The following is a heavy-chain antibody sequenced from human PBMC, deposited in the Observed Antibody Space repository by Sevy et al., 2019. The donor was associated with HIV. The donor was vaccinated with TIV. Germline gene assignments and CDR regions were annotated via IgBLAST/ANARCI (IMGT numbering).Heavy chain of an antibody. V-gene: IGHV5-51*01. CDR2: IYPGDSDT. CDR3: ARPTGGQLWPNWFDP. J-gene: IGHJ5*02. D-gene: IGHD5-18*01. CDR1: GYSFTSYW. Sequence: GESLKISCKGSGYSFTSYWIGWVRQMPGKGLEWMGIIYPGDSDTRYSPSFQGQVTISADKSISTAYLQWSSLKASDTAMYYCARPTGGQLWPNWFDPWGQRTLVTVSS.